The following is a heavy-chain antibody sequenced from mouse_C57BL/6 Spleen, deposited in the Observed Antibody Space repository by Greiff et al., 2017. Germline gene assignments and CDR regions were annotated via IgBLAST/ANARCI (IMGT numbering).Heavy chain of an antibody. CDR2: IWSGGST. Sequence: QVQLQQSGPGLVQPSQCLTITCTVSGFSFTSYGVHWVRQSPGKGLEWLGVIWSGGSTDYNAAFVSRLSNSTDNSKSQGFFRMNSRQADDTAIYYCARDGTAMDYWGQGTSVTVSS. D-gene: IGHD1-1*01. J-gene: IGHJ4*01. V-gene: IGHV2-2*01. CDR1: GFSFTSYG. CDR3: ARDGTAMDY.